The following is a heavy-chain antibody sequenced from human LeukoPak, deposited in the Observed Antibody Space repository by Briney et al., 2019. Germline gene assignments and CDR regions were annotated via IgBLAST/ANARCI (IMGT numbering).Heavy chain of an antibody. CDR3: ARHENVVVVVPGRPFVS. J-gene: IGHJ5*01. D-gene: IGHD2-15*01. V-gene: IGHV4-59*08. Sequence: SETLSLTCTVSGGSIGSYYWSWIRQSPGEGLEWIAYISYGGTTMYNLSLKSRVAISVDPSKNQVSLNLSSVTAADTAVYYWARHENVVVVVPGRPFVSWGQGTLVIVSS. CDR1: GGSIGSYY. CDR2: ISYGGTT.